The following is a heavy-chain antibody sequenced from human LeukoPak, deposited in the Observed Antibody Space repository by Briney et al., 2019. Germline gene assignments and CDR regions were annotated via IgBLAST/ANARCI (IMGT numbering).Heavy chain of an antibody. Sequence: GGSLRLSCAASGFTFSSYAMSWVRQAPGKGLEWVSAISGSGGSTYYADSVKGRFTISRDNSKNTLYLQMNSLRAGDTAVYYCAKRSRIAVAGHFDYWGQGTLVTVSS. J-gene: IGHJ4*02. V-gene: IGHV3-23*01. CDR3: AKRSRIAVAGHFDY. CDR2: ISGSGGST. D-gene: IGHD6-19*01. CDR1: GFTFSSYA.